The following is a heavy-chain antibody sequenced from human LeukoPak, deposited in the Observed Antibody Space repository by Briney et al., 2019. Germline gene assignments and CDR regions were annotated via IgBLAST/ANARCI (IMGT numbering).Heavy chain of an antibody. Sequence: GASVKVSCKASGYTFTDYFMHWVRQAPGQGLEWMGWVNPSSGDTKYAQKFQGWVTMTRDTSIRTVHMELSRLNSDDTAVYYCARDSPGSGWFDYWGRGTLVTVSS. V-gene: IGHV1-2*04. CDR2: VNPSSGDT. D-gene: IGHD1-1*01. J-gene: IGHJ5*01. CDR1: GYTFTDYF. CDR3: ARDSPGSGWFDY.